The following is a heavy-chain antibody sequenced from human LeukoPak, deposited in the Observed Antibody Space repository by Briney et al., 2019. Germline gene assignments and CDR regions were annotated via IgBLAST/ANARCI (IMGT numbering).Heavy chain of an antibody. V-gene: IGHV5-51*01. CDR2: IYPGESDT. J-gene: IGHJ5*02. D-gene: IGHD5-18*01. Sequence: GESLKISRKGSGYSFRRYWIAWLRQVPGKGLEWMGIIYPGESDTRYSPSFQGQVTISADKSISTAYLQWSSLKASDTAMYYCARYRGYSYGLSGWFDPWGQGTLVT. CDR1: GYSFRRYW. CDR3: ARYRGYSYGLSGWFDP.